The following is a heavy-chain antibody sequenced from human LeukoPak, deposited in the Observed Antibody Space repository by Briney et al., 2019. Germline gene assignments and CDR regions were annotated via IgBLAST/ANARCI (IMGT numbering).Heavy chain of an antibody. D-gene: IGHD3-22*01. CDR3: AGDEVSDYYYYYGMDV. CDR2: IYYSGST. V-gene: IGHV4-61*01. J-gene: IGHJ6*02. CDR1: GGSVSSGSYY. Sequence: SETLSLTCTVSGGSVSSGSYYWSWIRQPPGKGLEWIGYIYYSGSTNYNPSLKSRVTISVDTSKNQFSLKLSSVTAADTAVYYCAGDEVSDYYYYYGMDVWGQGTTVTVSS.